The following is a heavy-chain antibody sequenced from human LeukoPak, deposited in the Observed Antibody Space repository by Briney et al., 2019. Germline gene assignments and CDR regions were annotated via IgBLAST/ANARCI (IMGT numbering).Heavy chain of an antibody. D-gene: IGHD6-19*01. Sequence: ASVKVSCKASGGTFSSYAISWVRQAPGQGLEWMGRIIPIFGTANYAQKLQGRVTITTDESTSTAYMELSSLRSEDTAVYYCASYSSGWSYYYYMDVWGEGTTVTVSS. CDR2: IIPIFGTA. V-gene: IGHV1-69*05. CDR3: ASYSSGWSYYYYMDV. J-gene: IGHJ6*03. CDR1: GGTFSSYA.